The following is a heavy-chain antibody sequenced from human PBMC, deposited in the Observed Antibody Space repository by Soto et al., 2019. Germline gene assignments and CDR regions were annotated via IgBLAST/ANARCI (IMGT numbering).Heavy chain of an antibody. D-gene: IGHD3-10*01. CDR2: LSGSGGST. CDR3: ASGFSAGKGSPPDY. CDR1: GFSFIKYA. Sequence: VPLLESGGGLVQPGGSLRLSGAASGFSFIKYAMSWVRQAPGKGMEWVSDLSGSGGSTSSADSVKGRFAISRDNSRNTLYLQMNSLRDGDTASYYCASGFSAGKGSPPDYWGQGTLVTVSS. J-gene: IGHJ4*02. V-gene: IGHV3-23*01.